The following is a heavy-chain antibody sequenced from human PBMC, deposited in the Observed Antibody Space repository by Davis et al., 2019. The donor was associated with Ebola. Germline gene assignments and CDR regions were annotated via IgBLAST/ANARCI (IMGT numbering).Heavy chain of an antibody. Sequence: PGGSLRLSCAASGFTFSRYTMNWVRQAPGKGLEWVSSISSSSSYIYYADSVKGRFTISTDNAKNSLYLQMNSLRAEDTAVYYCARDPTRTYYDFWSGSSDYYYGMDVWGQGTTVTVSS. J-gene: IGHJ6*02. CDR3: ARDPTRTYYDFWSGSSDYYYGMDV. CDR2: ISSSSSYI. V-gene: IGHV3-21*01. CDR1: GFTFSRYT. D-gene: IGHD3-3*01.